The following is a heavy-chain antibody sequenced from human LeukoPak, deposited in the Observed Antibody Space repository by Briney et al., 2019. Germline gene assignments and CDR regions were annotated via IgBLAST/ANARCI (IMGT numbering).Heavy chain of an antibody. D-gene: IGHD1-26*01. CDR1: GYTFTSYG. J-gene: IGHJ3*02. CDR3: ARVVGAKTYGAFDI. V-gene: IGHV1-18*01. CDR2: ISAYNGNT. Sequence: ASVKVSCTASGYTFTSYGISWVRQPPGQGLEWMGWISAYNGNTNYAQKLQGRVTMTTDTSTSTAYMELRSLGSDDTAVYYCARVVGAKTYGAFDIWGQGTMVTVSS.